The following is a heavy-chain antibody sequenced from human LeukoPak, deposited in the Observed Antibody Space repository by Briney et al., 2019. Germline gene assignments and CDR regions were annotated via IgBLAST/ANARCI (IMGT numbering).Heavy chain of an antibody. CDR3: ARGYFALSTDAFDI. J-gene: IGHJ3*02. V-gene: IGHV4-59*01. CDR1: GGSISSYY. D-gene: IGHD3-9*01. Sequence: PSETLSLTCTVSGGSISSYYWSWIRQPPGKGLEWIGYIYYSGSTNYNPSLKSRVTISVDTSKNQFSLKLSSVTAADTAVYYCARGYFALSTDAFDIWGQGTMVTVSS. CDR2: IYYSGST.